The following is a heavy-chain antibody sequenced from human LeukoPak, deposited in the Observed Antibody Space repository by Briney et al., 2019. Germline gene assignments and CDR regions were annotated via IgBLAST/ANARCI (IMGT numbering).Heavy chain of an antibody. CDR3: ARVRAVADSNWTDP. J-gene: IGHJ5*02. D-gene: IGHD3-10*01. V-gene: IGHV3-74*01. CDR2: INSDGSST. Sequence: AGGSLRLSCAASGFTISSYWMHWVRQAPGKGLVWVSRINSDGSSTSYADSVKGRFTISRDNAKNTLYLQMNSLRAEDTAVYYCARVRAVADSNWTDPWGQRTLVTVSS. CDR1: GFTISSYW.